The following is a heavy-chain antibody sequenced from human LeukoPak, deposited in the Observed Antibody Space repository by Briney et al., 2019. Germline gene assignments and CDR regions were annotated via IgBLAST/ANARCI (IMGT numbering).Heavy chain of an antibody. V-gene: IGHV3-7*01. CDR1: GFTFSSYC. CDR2: IKQDGSDK. Sequence: PGGSLSLTCAASGFTFSSYCMSWVRQAPGKGLEWVADIKQDGSDKYYVASVKGRFTISGDIAKNSLYLEMNSLRAEDTAVYYCAREVGDFWGQGTLVTVSS. D-gene: IGHD3-10*01. J-gene: IGHJ4*02. CDR3: AREVGDF.